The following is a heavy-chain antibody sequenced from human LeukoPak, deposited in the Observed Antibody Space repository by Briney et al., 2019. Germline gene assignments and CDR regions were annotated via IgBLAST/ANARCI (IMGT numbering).Heavy chain of an antibody. V-gene: IGHV3-48*01. Sequence: PGRSLRLSCAASGFTFRTYSMNWVRQAQGRVRGWVSYINTDSTTIHYADSVKGRFSISRDNAKNSLYLQMNSLRAEDTAVYYCARGLWYYDSSDYAVGVYFDSWGQGTLVTVSS. CDR3: ARGLWYYDSSDYAVGVYFDS. CDR2: INTDSTTI. CDR1: GFTFRTYS. J-gene: IGHJ4*02. D-gene: IGHD3-22*01.